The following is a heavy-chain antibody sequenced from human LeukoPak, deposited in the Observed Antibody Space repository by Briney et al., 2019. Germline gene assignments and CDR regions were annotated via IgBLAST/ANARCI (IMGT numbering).Heavy chain of an antibody. V-gene: IGHV3-23*01. Sequence: GGSLRLSCAASGFTFSSYAMSWVRQAPGKGLEWVSAISGSGGSTYYADSVKGRFTISRDNSRDTLYLQMNSLRAEDTAVYYCAKGYYDYVWGSYYYDYWGQGTLVTVSS. J-gene: IGHJ4*02. D-gene: IGHD3-16*01. CDR2: ISGSGGST. CDR3: AKGYYDYVWGSYYYDY. CDR1: GFTFSSYA.